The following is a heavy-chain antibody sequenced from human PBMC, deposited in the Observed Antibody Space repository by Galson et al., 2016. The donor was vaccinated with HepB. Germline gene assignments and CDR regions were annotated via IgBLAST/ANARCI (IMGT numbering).Heavy chain of an antibody. CDR3: AKRMSYSYYYAMDI. CDR1: GFTFSSYD. D-gene: IGHD2-15*01. Sequence: SLRLSCAASGFTFSSYDMSWVRQAPGKGLEWVSAIRGSGGSTFYADSVKGRFTISRDNSMNTLYLQMNSLRAEDTALYYCAKRMSYSYYYAMDIWGQGTTVTVSS. CDR2: IRGSGGST. V-gene: IGHV3-23*01. J-gene: IGHJ6*02.